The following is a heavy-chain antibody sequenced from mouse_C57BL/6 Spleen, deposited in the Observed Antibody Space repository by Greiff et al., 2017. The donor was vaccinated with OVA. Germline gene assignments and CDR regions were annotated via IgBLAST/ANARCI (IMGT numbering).Heavy chain of an antibody. V-gene: IGHV1-52*01. CDR2: IDPSDSDT. CDR3: TREYDS. CDR1: GYTFTSYW. D-gene: IGHD2-4*01. Sequence: QVQLQQSGAELVRPGSSVKLSCKASGYTFTSYWMHWVKQRPIQGLEWIGNIDPSDSDTHYNQKFKDKATLTVDKSSSTAYMQLSSLTSEDSAVYYCTREYDSWGQGTSVTVSS. J-gene: IGHJ4*01.